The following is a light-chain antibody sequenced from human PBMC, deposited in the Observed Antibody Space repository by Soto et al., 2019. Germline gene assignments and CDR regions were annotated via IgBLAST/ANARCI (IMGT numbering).Light chain of an antibody. CDR1: SSDVGGYNY. CDR2: EVG. CDR3: SSFTRSDIYV. J-gene: IGLJ1*01. Sequence: QSALTQPASVSGSPGQTITISCTGTSSDVGGYNYVSWYQHNPGKVPRLIIYEVGERPSGISDRFSGSKSGNTASLTISGLQAEDEADYYCSSFTRSDIYVFGTGTKLTVL. V-gene: IGLV2-14*01.